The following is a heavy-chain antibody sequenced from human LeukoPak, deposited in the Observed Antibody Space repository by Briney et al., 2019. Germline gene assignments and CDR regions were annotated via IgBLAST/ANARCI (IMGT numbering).Heavy chain of an antibody. Sequence: PGGSLRLSCAASGFTFDDYAMHWARQAPGKGLEWVSGISWNSGSIGYADSVKGRFTISRDNAKNSQYLQMNSLSVEDTALYYCARAQTYGDSRLLLDYWGQGTLVTVSS. J-gene: IGHJ4*02. CDR3: ARAQTYGDSRLLLDY. CDR1: GFTFDDYA. D-gene: IGHD4-17*01. CDR2: ISWNSGSI. V-gene: IGHV3-9*01.